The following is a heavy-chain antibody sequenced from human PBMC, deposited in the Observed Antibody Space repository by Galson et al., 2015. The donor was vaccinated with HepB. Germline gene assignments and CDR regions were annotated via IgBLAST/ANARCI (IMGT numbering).Heavy chain of an antibody. CDR1: GGSISSGGYY. J-gene: IGHJ6*03. D-gene: IGHD4-17*01. Sequence: LSLTCTVSGGSISSGGYYWSWIRQHPGRGLEWIGYIYYSGSTYYNPSLKSRVTISVDTSKNQFSLKLSSVTAADTAVYYCARESHGDHGYYYYMDVWGKGTTVTVSS. CDR2: IYYSGST. V-gene: IGHV4-31*03. CDR3: ARESHGDHGYYYYMDV.